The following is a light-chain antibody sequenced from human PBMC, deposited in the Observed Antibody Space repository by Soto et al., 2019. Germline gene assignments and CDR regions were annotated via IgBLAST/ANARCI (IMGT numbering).Light chain of an antibody. CDR2: EVY. J-gene: IGLJ2*01. V-gene: IGLV2-23*02. CDR1: SSDVGTYNL. CDR3: CSYAGTSLFVV. Sequence: QSVLTQPASVSGSPGQSITIPCTGTSSDVGTYNLVSWYQYHPGKAPKLMIYEVYKRPSGISNRFSGSKSGNTASLTISGLQTEDEADYYCCSYAGTSLFVVFGGGTKVTVL.